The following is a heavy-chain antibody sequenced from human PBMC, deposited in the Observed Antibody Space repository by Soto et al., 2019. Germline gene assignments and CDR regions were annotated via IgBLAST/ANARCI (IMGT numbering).Heavy chain of an antibody. D-gene: IGHD6-13*01. CDR1: GFTFSSYE. CDR2: ISSSGSTI. CDR3: ARDVSIAAAGTTFNYYYYGMDV. J-gene: IGHJ6*02. Sequence: GSLRLSCAASGFTFSSYEMNWVRQAPGKGLEWVSYISSSGSTIYYADSVKGRFTISRDNAKNSLYLQMNSLRAEDTAVYYCARDVSIAAAGTTFNYYYYGMDVWGQGTTVTVSS. V-gene: IGHV3-48*03.